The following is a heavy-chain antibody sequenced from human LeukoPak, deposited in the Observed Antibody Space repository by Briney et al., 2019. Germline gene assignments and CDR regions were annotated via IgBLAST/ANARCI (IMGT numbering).Heavy chain of an antibody. CDR2: ISSSGSTI. CDR3: ARDSEVVTAIRGPDYFDY. J-gene: IGHJ4*02. D-gene: IGHD2-21*02. CDR1: GFTFNVYN. V-gene: IGHV3-48*04. Sequence: GVSLRLSCAASGFTFNVYNMNWVRQAPGKGLEWVSYISSSGSTIYYADSVKGRFTISRDNAKNSLYLQMNSLRAEDTAVYYCARDSEVVTAIRGPDYFDYWGQGTLVTVSS.